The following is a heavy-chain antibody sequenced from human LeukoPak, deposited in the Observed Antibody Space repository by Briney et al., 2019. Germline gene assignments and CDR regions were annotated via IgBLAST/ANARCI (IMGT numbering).Heavy chain of an antibody. D-gene: IGHD6-6*01. CDR1: GYTFTSYG. J-gene: IGHJ5*02. CDR3: ARDREKYNSSSSWFDP. V-gene: IGHV1-18*01. CDR2: ISAYNGNT. Sequence: ASVKVSCKASGYTFTSYGISWVRQAPGQGLEWMGWISAYNGNTNYAQKLQGRVTMTTDTSTSTAYMELRSLRSDDTAVYYCARDREKYNSSSSWFDPWGQGTLVTVSS.